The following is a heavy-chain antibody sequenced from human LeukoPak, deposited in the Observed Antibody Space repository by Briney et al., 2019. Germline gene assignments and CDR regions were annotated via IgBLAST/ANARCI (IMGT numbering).Heavy chain of an antibody. CDR1: GYTLTELS. V-gene: IGHV1-24*01. J-gene: IGHJ4*02. Sequence: GASVKVSCKVSGYTLTELSMHWVRQAPGKGLEWMGGFDPEDGGTIYAQKFQGRVTMTEDTSTDTAYMELSSLRSEDTAVYYCATFSYYYGSSGYQPDYWGQGTLVTVSS. CDR3: ATFSYYYGSSGYQPDY. CDR2: FDPEDGGT. D-gene: IGHD3-22*01.